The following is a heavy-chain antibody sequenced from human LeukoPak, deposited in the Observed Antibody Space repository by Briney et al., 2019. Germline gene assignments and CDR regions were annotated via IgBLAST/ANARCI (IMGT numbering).Heavy chain of an antibody. CDR1: GGSISSYY. V-gene: IGHV4-59*01. Sequence: SETLSLTCTVSGGSISSYYWSWIRQPPGKGLEWIGYIYYSGSTNYNPSLKSRVTISVDTSKNQFSLKLSSVTAADTAVYYCARGAVAVGIVYWGQGTLVTVSS. CDR3: ARGAVAVGIVY. D-gene: IGHD6-19*01. J-gene: IGHJ4*02. CDR2: IYYSGST.